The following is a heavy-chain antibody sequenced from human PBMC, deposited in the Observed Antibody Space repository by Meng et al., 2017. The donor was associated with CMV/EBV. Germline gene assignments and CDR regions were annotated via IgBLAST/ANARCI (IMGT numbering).Heavy chain of an antibody. D-gene: IGHD3-22*01. J-gene: IGHJ4*02. CDR3: AKGGYYDSSGPLPSFDY. Sequence: GESLKISCAASGFTFSDYYMSWIRQAPGKGLEWVSAISGSGGSTYYADSVKGRFTISRDNSKNTLYLQMNSLRAEDTAVYYCAKGGYYDSSGPLPSFDYWGQGTLVTVSS. CDR2: ISGSGGST. CDR1: GFTFSDYY. V-gene: IGHV3-23*01.